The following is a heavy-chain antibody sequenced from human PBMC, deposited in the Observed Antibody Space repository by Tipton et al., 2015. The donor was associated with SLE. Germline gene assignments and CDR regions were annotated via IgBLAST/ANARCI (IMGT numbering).Heavy chain of an antibody. CDR2: MYYSGST. CDR3: ASLDSSSWYPGDY. D-gene: IGHD6-13*01. CDR1: GDSISSDH. V-gene: IGHV4-59*12. J-gene: IGHJ4*02. Sequence: TLSLTCTVSGDSISSDHWSWIRQPPGKGLEWIGYMYYSGSTKYNPSLKSRVTISVDTSKNQFSLKLSSVTAADTAVYYCASLDSSSWYPGDYWGQGTLVTVSS.